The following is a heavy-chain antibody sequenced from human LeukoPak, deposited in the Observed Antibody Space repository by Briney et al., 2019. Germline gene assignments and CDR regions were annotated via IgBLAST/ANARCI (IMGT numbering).Heavy chain of an antibody. CDR1: GGSISNYY. Sequence: SSETLSLTCPVSGGSISNYYWSWIRQPPGKGLEWIGYIYYTGNTNYNPSLKSRLTISLDTSKNQFSLKLNSMTAADTAVYYCARGIFGVVPTSKAGAFDIWGQGTMVTVSS. D-gene: IGHD3-3*01. V-gene: IGHV4-59*01. CDR3: ARGIFGVVPTSKAGAFDI. J-gene: IGHJ3*02. CDR2: IYYTGNT.